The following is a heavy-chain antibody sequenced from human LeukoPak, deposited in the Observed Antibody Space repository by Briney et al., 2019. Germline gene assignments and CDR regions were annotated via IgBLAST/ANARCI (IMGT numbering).Heavy chain of an antibody. D-gene: IGHD2/OR15-2a*01. CDR3: TTLAFDVHY. J-gene: IGHJ4*02. V-gene: IGHV3-15*04. CDR2: MESNPAGGRT. Sequence: GGSLRLSCAASGFTFVNAWMTWVRQAPGKGLGWVGRMESNPAGGRTDYAAPVKGRFTISRDDSRSTLYLQLNNLRAEDTAVYYCTTLAFDVHYWGRGTLITVSS. CDR1: GFTFVNAW.